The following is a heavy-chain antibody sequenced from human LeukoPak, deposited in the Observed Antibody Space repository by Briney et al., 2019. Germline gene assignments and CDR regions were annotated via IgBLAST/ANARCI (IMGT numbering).Heavy chain of an antibody. CDR1: GGSVSSGSYY. CDR3: ARWSHWSAVAGRNFDY. CDR2: INHSGST. V-gene: IGHV4-61*01. J-gene: IGHJ4*02. Sequence: PSETLSLTCTVSGGSVSSGSYYWSWIRQPPGKGLEWIGEINHSGSTNYNPSLKSRVTISVDTSKNQFSLKLSSVTAADTAVYYCARWSHWSAVAGRNFDYWGQGTLVTVSS. D-gene: IGHD6-19*01.